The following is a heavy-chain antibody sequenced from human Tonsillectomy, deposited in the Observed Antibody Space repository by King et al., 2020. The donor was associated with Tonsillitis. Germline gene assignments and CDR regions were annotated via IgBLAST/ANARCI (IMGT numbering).Heavy chain of an antibody. J-gene: IGHJ5*02. CDR2: IYYSGST. D-gene: IGHD3-3*01. CDR1: GGSISSYY. V-gene: IGHV4-59*08. Sequence: QVQLQESGPGLVKPSETLSLTCTVSGGSISSYYWSWIRQPPGKGLEWIGYIYYSGSTNYNPSLKSRVTISVDTSKNQFSLKLSSVTAADTAVYYCAGSSGRITFFGVVNDNWSAPWGQGPLVPVSS. CDR3: AGSSGRITFFGVVNDNWSAP.